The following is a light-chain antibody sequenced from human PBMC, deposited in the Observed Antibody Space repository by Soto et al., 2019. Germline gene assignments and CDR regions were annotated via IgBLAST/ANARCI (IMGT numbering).Light chain of an antibody. CDR3: QKYNSAPWT. J-gene: IGKJ1*01. Sequence: DLQMTQSPSSLSASVGDRVTITCRASQVIDNYLAWYQQQPGKVPRLLIYAGSILETGVPSRFTGSGSGTDFTLTITSLEPGDVATYYCQKYNSAPWTFGQGTKVEIK. CDR1: QVIDNY. V-gene: IGKV1-27*01. CDR2: AGS.